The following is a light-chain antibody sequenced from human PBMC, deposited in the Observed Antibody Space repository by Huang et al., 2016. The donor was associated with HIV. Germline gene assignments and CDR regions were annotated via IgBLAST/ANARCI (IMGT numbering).Light chain of an antibody. J-gene: IGKJ3*01. V-gene: IGKV3-15*01. CDR2: AAS. CDR1: QLVSSH. CDR3: QQYNDFRST. Sequence: ETVMTQSPVTLPVSPGDRASLSCRSSQLVSSHLAWYQQKPGQAPRLLIYAASARATGVPARFSGSGAGTEFTLTISTLQSEDSAVYYCQQYNDFRSTFGPGTRVEIK.